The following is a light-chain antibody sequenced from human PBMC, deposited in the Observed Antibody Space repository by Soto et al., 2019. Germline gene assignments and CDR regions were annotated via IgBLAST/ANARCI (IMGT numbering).Light chain of an antibody. CDR2: AAS. J-gene: IGKJ4*01. Sequence: DIQMTQSPSPLSASVGDRVTVTCRASQSISRYLNWYQQKPGNAPKLLIYAASNLQSGVPSRFSGSGSGTDFTLTISSLHPEDFATSFCQQSHTPPLTFGGGTKVEIK. CDR3: QQSHTPPLT. CDR1: QSISRY. V-gene: IGKV1-39*01.